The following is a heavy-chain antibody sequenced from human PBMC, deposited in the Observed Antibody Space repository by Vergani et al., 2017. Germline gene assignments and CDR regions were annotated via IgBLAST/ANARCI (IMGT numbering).Heavy chain of an antibody. J-gene: IGHJ5*01. CDR1: GFSFNSYW. CDR3: ARARCIETCYMSKWHGS. D-gene: IGHD3-9*01. CDR2: IKSDGSIT. V-gene: IGHV3-74*03. Sequence: DVHLAESGGGFFQPGGSLRLSCSASGFSFNSYWMHWVRQVPGKGLLWVSRIKSDGSITAYADSVKGRFTISRDNAQNTLYLQMNSLRVEDTGVYYCARARCIETCYMSKWHGSWGQGTLVTGSS.